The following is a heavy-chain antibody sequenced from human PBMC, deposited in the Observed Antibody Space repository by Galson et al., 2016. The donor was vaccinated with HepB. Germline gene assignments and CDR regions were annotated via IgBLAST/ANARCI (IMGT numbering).Heavy chain of an antibody. J-gene: IGHJ4*02. CDR1: GFTISTYW. Sequence: SLRLSCAASGFTISTYWMNWVRQAPGKGLEWVASIRQDGRRSYYVDSVKGRFTISRDNAENSLYLQMNSLRPEDTAVYYCATAVRGSPFDYWGQGTLVTVSS. CDR2: IRQDGRRS. D-gene: IGHD3-10*01. V-gene: IGHV3-7*01. CDR3: ATAVRGSPFDY.